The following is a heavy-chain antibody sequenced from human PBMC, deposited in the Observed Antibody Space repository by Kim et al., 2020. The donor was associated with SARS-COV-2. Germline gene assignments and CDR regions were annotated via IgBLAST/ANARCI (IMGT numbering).Heavy chain of an antibody. V-gene: IGHV3-23*01. CDR3: AKGSLFDW. J-gene: IGHJ4*02. Sequence: GGSLRLSCAASGFSFRTFEMSWGRQAQGKGLEWVSTISPNGGETHYADSVRGRFTISRDNSQNTLYLQVNSLRVDDTAVYFCAKGSLFDWWGQGTLVTVSS. CDR1: GFSFRTFE. CDR2: ISPNGGET. D-gene: IGHD1-26*01.